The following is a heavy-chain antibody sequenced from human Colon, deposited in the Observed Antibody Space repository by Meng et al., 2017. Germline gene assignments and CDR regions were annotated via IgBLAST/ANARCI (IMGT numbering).Heavy chain of an antibody. D-gene: IGHD2/OR15-2a*01. CDR3: ARRNSNNWFDP. CDR2: IFHSGTS. J-gene: IGHJ5*02. Sequence: QVQLQESGPGLVKPSGTLSLTCAVSGADISGDNWWSWVRQTPGKGLEWLGEIFHSGTSNYNPSLKSRVTISVDKSKNQFSLRLSSVTAADTAVYYCARRNSNNWFDPWGQGILVTVSS. V-gene: IGHV4-4*02. CDR1: GADISGDNW.